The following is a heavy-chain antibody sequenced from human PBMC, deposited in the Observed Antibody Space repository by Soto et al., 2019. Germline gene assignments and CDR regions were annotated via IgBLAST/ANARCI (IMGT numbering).Heavy chain of an antibody. CDR3: LTINSYGPPGSGYYYGMDV. V-gene: IGHV3-53*04. D-gene: IGHD5-18*01. J-gene: IGHJ6*02. Sequence: EVQLVESGGGLVQPGGSLRLSCAASGFTVSSNYMSWVRQAPGKGLEWVSVIYSGGSTYYADSVKGRFTISRHNSKNTLYLQMNSLRAEDTAVYYCLTINSYGPPGSGYYYGMDVWGQRTTVTVSS. CDR2: IYSGGST. CDR1: GFTVSSNY.